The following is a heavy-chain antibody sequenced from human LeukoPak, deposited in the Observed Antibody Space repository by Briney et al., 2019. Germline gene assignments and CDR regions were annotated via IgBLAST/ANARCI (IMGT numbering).Heavy chain of an antibody. CDR2: IIPIFGTA. Sequence: ASVKVSCKASGGTFSSYAISWARQAPGQGLEWMGGIIPIFGTANYAQKFQGRVTITADESTSTAYMELSSLRSEDTAVYYCARSSFFHGGELYTNFDYWGQGTLVTVSS. CDR3: ARSSFFHGGELYTNFDY. D-gene: IGHD3-16*01. V-gene: IGHV1-69*13. CDR1: GGTFSSYA. J-gene: IGHJ4*02.